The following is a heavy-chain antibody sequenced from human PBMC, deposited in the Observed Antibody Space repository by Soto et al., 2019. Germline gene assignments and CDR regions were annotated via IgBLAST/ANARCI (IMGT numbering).Heavy chain of an antibody. J-gene: IGHJ4*02. CDR1: GGTFSSYT. Sequence: QVQLVQSGAEVKKPGSSVKVSCKASGGTFSSYTISWVRQAPGQGLEWMGRIIPILGIANYAQKFQGRVTITADKSTSTAYMELSSLRSEDTAVYYCARVYDSSGYPDYWGQGTLVTVSS. D-gene: IGHD3-22*01. CDR2: IIPILGIA. CDR3: ARVYDSSGYPDY. V-gene: IGHV1-69*02.